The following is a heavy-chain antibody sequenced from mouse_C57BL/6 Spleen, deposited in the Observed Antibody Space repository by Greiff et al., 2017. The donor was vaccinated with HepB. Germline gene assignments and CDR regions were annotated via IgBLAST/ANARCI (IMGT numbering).Heavy chain of an antibody. J-gene: IGHJ1*03. CDR3: ARPIYYGNHWYFDV. CDR1: GYTFTDYN. V-gene: IGHV1-18*01. D-gene: IGHD2-1*01. Sequence: EVQLQQSGPELVKPGASVKIPCKASGYTFTDYNMDWVKQSHGKSLEWIGDINPNNGGTIYNQKFKGKATLTVDKSSSTAYMELRSLTSEDTAVYYCARPIYYGNHWYFDVWGTGTTVTVSS. CDR2: INPNNGGT.